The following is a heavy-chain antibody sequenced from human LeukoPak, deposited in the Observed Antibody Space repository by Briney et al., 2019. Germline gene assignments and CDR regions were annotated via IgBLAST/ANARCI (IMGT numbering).Heavy chain of an antibody. CDR2: LYHGGST. Sequence: SETLSLTCIVSRGSISSYYWSWIRRPPGKGLEWIGYLYHGGSTNYNPSLKSRVTISGDTSKNHFSLNLSSVTAADTAMYYCARGRYYYDSSGYPYNWFDPWGQGTLVTVSS. V-gene: IGHV4-59*01. J-gene: IGHJ5*02. CDR1: RGSISSYY. CDR3: ARGRYYYDSSGYPYNWFDP. D-gene: IGHD3-22*01.